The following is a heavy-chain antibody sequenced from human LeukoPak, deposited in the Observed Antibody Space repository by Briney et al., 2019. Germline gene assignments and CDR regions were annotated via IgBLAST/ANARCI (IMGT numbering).Heavy chain of an antibody. J-gene: IGHJ6*03. V-gene: IGHV4-61*08. D-gene: IGHD3-9*01. CDR1: GASISSTAYY. CDR2: IYYSGST. CDR3: ARAGILTGYYREYYYYYYYMDV. Sequence: SETLSLTCTVSGASISSTAYYWGWIRQPPGKGLEWIGYIYYSGSTNYNPSLKSRVTISVDTSKNQFSLKLSSVTAADTAVYYCARAGILTGYYREYYYYYYYMDVWGKGTTVTVSS.